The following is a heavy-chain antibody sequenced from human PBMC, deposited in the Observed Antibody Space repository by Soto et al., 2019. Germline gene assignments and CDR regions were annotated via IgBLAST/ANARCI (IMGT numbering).Heavy chain of an antibody. J-gene: IGHJ4*02. V-gene: IGHV1-18*01. Sequence: ASVKVSCKVSGYTLTELSMHWVRQAPGQGLEWMGWISAYNGNTNYAQKLQGRVTMTTDTSTSTAYMELRSLRSDDTAVYYCARGTGSSGLDYWGQGTLVTVSS. D-gene: IGHD6-19*01. CDR1: GYTLTELS. CDR3: ARGTGSSGLDY. CDR2: ISAYNGNT.